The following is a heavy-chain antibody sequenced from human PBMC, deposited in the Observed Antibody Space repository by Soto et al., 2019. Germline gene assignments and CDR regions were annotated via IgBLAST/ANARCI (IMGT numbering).Heavy chain of an antibody. CDR1: GYTFTSYA. CDR3: AAGYGSGSYSPNFDY. Sequence: QVQLVQSGAEVKKPGASVKVSCKASGYTFTSYAMHWVRQTPGQRLEWMGWINAGNGNTKYSQKFQGRVTITRDISASTAYMELSSLRSEDTAVYYCAAGYGSGSYSPNFDYWGQGTLVTVSS. CDR2: INAGNGNT. J-gene: IGHJ4*02. V-gene: IGHV1-3*01. D-gene: IGHD3-10*01.